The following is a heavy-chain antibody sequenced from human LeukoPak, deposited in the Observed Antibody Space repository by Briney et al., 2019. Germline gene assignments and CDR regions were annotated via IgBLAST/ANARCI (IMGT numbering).Heavy chain of an antibody. V-gene: IGHV3-30*18. J-gene: IGHJ4*02. CDR3: AKNMVSGGLFDY. CDR1: GFTFSSYG. CDR2: ISYDGSNK. D-gene: IGHD1-14*01. Sequence: GGSLRLSCAASGFTFSSYGMHWVRQAPGKGLEWVAVISYDGSNKYYADSVKGRFTISRDNSKNTVYLQMNSLRVEDTAVYYCAKNMVSGGLFDYWGQGTLVTVSS.